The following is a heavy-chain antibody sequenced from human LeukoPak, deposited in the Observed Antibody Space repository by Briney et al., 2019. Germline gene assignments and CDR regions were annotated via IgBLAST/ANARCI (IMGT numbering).Heavy chain of an antibody. CDR1: GYTSTSYD. J-gene: IGHJ4*02. CDR3: ARGHEMATASFEY. D-gene: IGHD5-24*01. V-gene: IGHV1-8*01. CDR2: MNPNSGNT. Sequence: ASVKVSCKASGYTSTSYDINWVRQATRQGLEWMGWMNPNSGNTGYAQKFQGRVTMTRNTSINTAYMELSSLRSEDTAVYYCARGHEMATASFEYWGRGTLVTVSS.